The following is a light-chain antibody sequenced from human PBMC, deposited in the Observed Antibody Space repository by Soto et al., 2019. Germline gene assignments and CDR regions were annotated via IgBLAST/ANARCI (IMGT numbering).Light chain of an antibody. CDR3: QQRSNLPPT. CDR1: QSVNNY. J-gene: IGKJ1*01. Sequence: EIVLTQSPATLSLSPGERATLSCRASQSVNNYLAWYQQEPGRPPRLLIYDASIRPTGIPARFSGSGSVTDFTLTISYLEPEDFAVYYCQQRSNLPPTFGQGTKVEIK. V-gene: IGKV3-11*01. CDR2: DAS.